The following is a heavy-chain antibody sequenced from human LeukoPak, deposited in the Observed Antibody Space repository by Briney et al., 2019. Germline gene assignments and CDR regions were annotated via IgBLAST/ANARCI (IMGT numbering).Heavy chain of an antibody. CDR2: IKSKTDGGTT. CDR3: TTDRMYYYDSSGYYYLSYAFDI. Sequence: GGSLKLSCAASGFTFSNAWMNWVRQAPGKGLEWVGRIKSKTDGGTTDYAAPVKGRFTISRDDSKNTLYLQMNSLKTEDTAVYYCTTDRMYYYDSSGYYYLSYAFDIWGQGTMVTVSS. J-gene: IGHJ3*02. CDR1: GFTFSNAW. D-gene: IGHD3-22*01. V-gene: IGHV3-15*07.